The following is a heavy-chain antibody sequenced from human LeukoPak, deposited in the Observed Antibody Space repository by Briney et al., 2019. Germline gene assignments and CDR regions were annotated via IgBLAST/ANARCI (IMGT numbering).Heavy chain of an antibody. J-gene: IGHJ4*02. CDR1: GFTFSSYS. D-gene: IGHD6-19*01. Sequence: TGGSLRLSCAASGFTFSSYSMNWVRQAPGKGLEWVSSSSSSNSYIYNADSVKGRFTISRDNAKNSLYLQMNSLRAEDTAVYYCARDQGLLVVAGRFGYWGQGTLVTVSS. V-gene: IGHV3-21*01. CDR2: SSSSNSYI. CDR3: ARDQGLLVVAGRFGY.